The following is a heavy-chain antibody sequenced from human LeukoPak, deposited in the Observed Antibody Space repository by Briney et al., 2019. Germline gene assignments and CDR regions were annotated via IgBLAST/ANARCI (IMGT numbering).Heavy chain of an antibody. CDR2: TYYRSKWYN. Sequence: SQTLSLTCAISGDSVSSNSAAWNWIRQSPSRGLEWLGRTYYRSKWYNDYAVSVKSRITINPDTSKSQFSLQLNSVTPEDTAVYYCARGHDDYGGRRASYYYYMDVWGKGTTVTVSS. D-gene: IGHD4-17*01. CDR1: GDSVSSNSAA. CDR3: ARGHDDYGGRRASYYYYMDV. V-gene: IGHV6-1*01. J-gene: IGHJ6*03.